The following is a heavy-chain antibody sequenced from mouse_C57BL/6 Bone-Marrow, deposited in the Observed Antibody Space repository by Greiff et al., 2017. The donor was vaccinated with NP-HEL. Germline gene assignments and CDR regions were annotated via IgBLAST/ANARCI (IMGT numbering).Heavy chain of an antibody. Sequence: DVQLQESGPGLVKPSQSLSLTCSVTGYSITSGYYWNWIRQFPGNKLEWMGYISYDGSNNYNPSLKNRISITRDTSKNQFFLKLNSVTTEDTATYYCARGGSRDYWGQGTTLTVSS. CDR1: GYSITSGYY. J-gene: IGHJ2*01. V-gene: IGHV3-6*01. CDR3: ARGGSRDY. CDR2: ISYDGSN.